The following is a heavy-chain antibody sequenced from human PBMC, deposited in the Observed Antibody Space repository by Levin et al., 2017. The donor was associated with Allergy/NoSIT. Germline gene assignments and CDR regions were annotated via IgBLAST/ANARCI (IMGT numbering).Heavy chain of an antibody. V-gene: IGHV3-21*01. CDR1: GFTFSSYS. D-gene: IGHD5-18*01. J-gene: IGHJ6*03. CDR2: ISSSSSYI. CDR3: ARDGGDTAMVIFNYYYMDV. Sequence: ETLSLTCAASGFTFSSYSMNWVRQAPGKGLEWVSSISSSSSYIYYADSVKGRFTISRDNAKNSLYLQMNSLRAEDTAVYYCARDGGDTAMVIFNYYYMDVWGKGTTVTVSS.